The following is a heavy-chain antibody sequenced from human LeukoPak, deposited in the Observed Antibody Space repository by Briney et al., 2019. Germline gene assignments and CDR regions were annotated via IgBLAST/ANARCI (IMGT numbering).Heavy chain of an antibody. J-gene: IGHJ3*02. CDR3: ARAKWLVPGAFDI. CDR2: IYCSGST. D-gene: IGHD6-19*01. V-gene: IGHV4-59*01. Sequence: PSETLSLTCTVSGGSISSYYWSWIRQPPGKGLEWIGYIYCSGSTNYNPSLKSRVTISVDTSKNQFSLKLSSVTAADTAVYYCARAKWLVPGAFDIWGQGTMVTVSS. CDR1: GGSISSYY.